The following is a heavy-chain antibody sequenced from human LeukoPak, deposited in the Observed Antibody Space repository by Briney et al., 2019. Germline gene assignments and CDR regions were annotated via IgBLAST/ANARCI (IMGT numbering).Heavy chain of an antibody. CDR3: ARDLKETYSSSSQNWFDP. Sequence: GGSLRLSCAASGLTFSSHWMHWVRQAPGKGLVWVSRITNDGSSTTYADSVKGRFTISRDNAKNMLYLQVNSLRAEDTAVYYCARDLKETYSSSSQNWFDPWGQGTLVTVSS. CDR1: GLTFSSHW. J-gene: IGHJ5*02. V-gene: IGHV3-74*01. D-gene: IGHD6-6*01. CDR2: ITNDGSST.